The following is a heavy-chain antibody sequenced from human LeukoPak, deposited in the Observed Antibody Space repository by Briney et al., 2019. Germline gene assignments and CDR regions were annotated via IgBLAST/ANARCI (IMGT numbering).Heavy chain of an antibody. CDR1: GGSISSNY. Sequence: SETLSLTCTVSGGSISSNYWTWIRQPPGKGLEWIGYIFYNGNTNYNPSLKSRVTISLDTSKNHFSLKLNSVTSADTSVYYCARDGQDGDLSGSGSYNAFDIRGQGTMVNVSS. CDR3: ARDGQDGDLSGSGSYNAFDI. D-gene: IGHD3-10*01. CDR2: IFYNGNT. J-gene: IGHJ3*02. V-gene: IGHV4-59*12.